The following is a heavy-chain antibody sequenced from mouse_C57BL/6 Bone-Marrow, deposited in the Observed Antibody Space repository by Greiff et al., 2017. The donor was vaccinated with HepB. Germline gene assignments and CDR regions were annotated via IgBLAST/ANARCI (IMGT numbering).Heavy chain of an antibody. J-gene: IGHJ3*01. Sequence: VMLVESGPGLVQPSQSLSITCTVSGFSLTSYGVHWVRQSPGKGLEWLGVIWSGGSTDYNAAFISRLSISQDTSKSQGFVKMNSLQADDTAIYYCARRGLRAWFAYWGKGTLVTVSA. V-gene: IGHV2-2*01. CDR2: IWSGGST. CDR3: ARRGLRAWFAY. CDR1: GFSLTSYG. D-gene: IGHD2-4*01.